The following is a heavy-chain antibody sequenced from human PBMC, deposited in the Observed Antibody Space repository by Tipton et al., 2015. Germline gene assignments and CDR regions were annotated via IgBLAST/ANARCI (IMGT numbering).Heavy chain of an antibody. V-gene: IGHV4-39*01. J-gene: IGHJ4*02. CDR2: IYYSGSA. D-gene: IGHD3-9*01. CDR1: GDSISSSSYF. Sequence: LRLSCTVSGDSISSSSYFWGWIRQPPGKGLEWIGSIYYSGSAYYNPSLKSRVTISVDTSKNQFSLKLSSVTAADTAVYYCACQDYDSLTRDYQTVDYWGQGTLVTVSS. CDR3: ACQDYDSLTRDYQTVDY.